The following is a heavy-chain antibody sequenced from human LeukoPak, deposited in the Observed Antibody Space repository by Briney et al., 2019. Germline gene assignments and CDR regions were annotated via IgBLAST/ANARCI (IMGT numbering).Heavy chain of an antibody. J-gene: IGHJ6*03. D-gene: IGHD5-12*01. CDR3: ARGRGYSGYFGYYYMDV. CDR1: GGYINSSTYY. CDR2: IYYSGST. Sequence: PSETLSLTCTVSGGYINSSTYYWGWIRQPPGKGLEWIGSIYYSGSTYYNPSLKSRVTISLDTSKNQFSLKLSSVTAADTAVYYCARGRGYSGYFGYYYMDVWGKGTTVTISS. V-gene: IGHV4-39*07.